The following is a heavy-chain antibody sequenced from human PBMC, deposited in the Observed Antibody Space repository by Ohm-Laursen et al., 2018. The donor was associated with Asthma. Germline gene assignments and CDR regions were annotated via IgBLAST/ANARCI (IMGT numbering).Heavy chain of an antibody. Sequence: ASVKVSCKASGYTFTSYAMHWVRQAPGQRLEWMGWINAGNGSTKYSQKFQGRVTITRDTSASTAYMELSSLRSEDTAVYYCATDLGATRVYYYYGMDVWGQGTTVTVSS. D-gene: IGHD3-16*01. J-gene: IGHJ6*02. CDR2: INAGNGST. CDR1: GYTFTSYA. CDR3: ATDLGATRVYYYYGMDV. V-gene: IGHV1-3*01.